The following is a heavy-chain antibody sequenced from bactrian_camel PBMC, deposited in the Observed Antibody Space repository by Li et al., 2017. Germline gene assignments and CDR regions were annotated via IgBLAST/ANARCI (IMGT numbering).Heavy chain of an antibody. D-gene: IGHD1*01. CDR1: GATQDIGC. V-gene: IGHV3S53*01. Sequence: VQLVESGGDSVQTGGSLRLSCVASGATQDIGCMGWFRQVPGLEREGIGSIDSDGITTYADSLKARFTISKDNAKNTLYLQMNSLKPEDTAVYYCAARTVVKTPTSILGDKPVGPGKLVTYWGRGTQVTVSS. CDR2: IDSDGIT. CDR3: AARTVVKTPTSILGDKPVGPGKLVTY. J-gene: IGHJ4*01.